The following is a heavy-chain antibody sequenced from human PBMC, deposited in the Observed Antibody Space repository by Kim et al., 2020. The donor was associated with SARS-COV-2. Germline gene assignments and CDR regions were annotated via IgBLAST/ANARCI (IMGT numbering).Heavy chain of an antibody. D-gene: IGHD2-2*03. CDR2: ISAYNGNT. J-gene: IGHJ5*02. CDR1: GYTFTSYG. V-gene: IGHV1-18*04. CDR3: ARDGYCSSTSCYVNWFDP. Sequence: ASVKVSCKASGYTFTSYGISWVRQAPGQGLEWMGWISAYNGNTNYAQKLQGRVTMTTDTSTSTAYMELRSLRSDDTAVYYCARDGYCSSTSCYVNWFDPWGQGTLVTVSS.